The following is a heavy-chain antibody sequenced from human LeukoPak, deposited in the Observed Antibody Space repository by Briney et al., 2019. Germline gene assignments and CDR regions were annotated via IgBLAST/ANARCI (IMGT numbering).Heavy chain of an antibody. CDR3: ARENYYNSSGYYAFDY. V-gene: IGHV3-23*01. Sequence: PGGSLRLSCAAAGFTFSSYAMSWVRQAPGKGLEWVSAISGSGGSTYYADSVKGRFTISRDNSKNTLYLQMNSLRAEDTAVYYCARENYYNSSGYYAFDYWGQGTLVTVYS. J-gene: IGHJ4*02. CDR1: GFTFSSYA. CDR2: ISGSGGST. D-gene: IGHD3-22*01.